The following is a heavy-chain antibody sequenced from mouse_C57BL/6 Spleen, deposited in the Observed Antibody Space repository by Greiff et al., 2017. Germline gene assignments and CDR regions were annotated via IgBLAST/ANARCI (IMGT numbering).Heavy chain of an antibody. CDR1: GYTFTSYW. Sequence: QVQLQQPGAELVMPGASVKLSCKASGYTFTSYWMHWVKQRPGQGLEWIGEIDPSDSYTNYNQKFKGKSTLTVDKSSSTAYMQLSGLTSEGSAVYYCARSIPHFDYWGQGTTLTVSS. V-gene: IGHV1-69*01. CDR2: IDPSDSYT. J-gene: IGHJ2*01. CDR3: ARSIPHFDY.